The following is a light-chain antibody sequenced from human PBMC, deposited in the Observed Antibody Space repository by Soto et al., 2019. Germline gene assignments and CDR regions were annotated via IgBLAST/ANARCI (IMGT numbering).Light chain of an antibody. Sequence: QSALAQPASMSGSPGQSITISCTGTSSDVGAYNHVSWYQHHPGKAPKLMIYEVSNRPSGVSNRFSGSKSGNTASLTISGLQAEDEADYYCSAYTTSSTYVFGTGTKLTVL. V-gene: IGLV2-14*01. J-gene: IGLJ1*01. CDR1: SSDVGAYNH. CDR3: SAYTTSSTYV. CDR2: EVS.